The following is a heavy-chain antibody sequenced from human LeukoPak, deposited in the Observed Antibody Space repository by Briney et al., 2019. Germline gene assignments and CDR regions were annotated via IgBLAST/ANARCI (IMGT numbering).Heavy chain of an antibody. V-gene: IGHV3-9*01. J-gene: IGHJ4*02. CDR3: AREVVAAAGSYYFDY. CDR1: GFTFDDYA. Sequence: GGSLRLSCAASGFTFDDYAMHWVRQAPGKGLEWVSGISWNSGSIGYADSVKGRFTISRDNAKNSLYLQMNSLRAEDTAVYYCAREVVAAAGSYYFDYWGQGTLVTVSS. CDR2: ISWNSGSI. D-gene: IGHD6-13*01.